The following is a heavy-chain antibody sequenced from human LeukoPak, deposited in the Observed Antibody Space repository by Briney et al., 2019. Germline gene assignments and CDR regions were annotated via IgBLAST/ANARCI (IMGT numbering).Heavy chain of an antibody. V-gene: IGHV1-69*13. J-gene: IGHJ4*02. CDR2: TIPIFGTA. CDR3: ARDDGYYYDSSGPFDY. Sequence: SVKVSCKASRGTFSSYAISWVRQAPGQGLEWMGGTIPIFGTANYAQKFQGRVTITADESTSTAYMELSSLRSEDTAVYYCARDDGYYYDSSGPFDYWGQGTLVTVSS. CDR1: RGTFSSYA. D-gene: IGHD3-22*01.